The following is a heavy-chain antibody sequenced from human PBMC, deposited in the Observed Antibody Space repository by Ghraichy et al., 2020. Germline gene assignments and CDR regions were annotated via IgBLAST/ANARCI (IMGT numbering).Heavy chain of an antibody. J-gene: IGHJ4*02. Sequence: GVLNISCVGSGFTFRDYWMTWFRQAPGKGLEWVANIKKDGSEKYYVDSVRGRFTISRDNAKNALYLQMNSLRGADTAVYYCAGSSGWLTDSWGQGTLVTVSS. CDR2: IKKDGSEK. CDR1: GFTFRDYW. D-gene: IGHD3-10*01. CDR3: AGSSGWLTDS. V-gene: IGHV3-7*01.